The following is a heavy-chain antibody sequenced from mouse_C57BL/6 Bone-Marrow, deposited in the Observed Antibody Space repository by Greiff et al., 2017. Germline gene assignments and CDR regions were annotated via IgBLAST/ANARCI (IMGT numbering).Heavy chain of an antibody. CDR2: INPGSGGT. V-gene: IGHV1-54*01. CDR3: ARPIYYDYDWYFDV. CDR1: GYAFTNYL. Sequence: QVQLKQSGAELVRPGTSVKVSCKASGYAFTNYLIEWVKQRPGQGLEWIGVINPGSGGTNYNEKFKGKATLTADKSSSTAYMQLSSLTSEDSAVYFCARPIYYDYDWYFDVWGTGTTVTVSS. J-gene: IGHJ1*03. D-gene: IGHD2-4*01.